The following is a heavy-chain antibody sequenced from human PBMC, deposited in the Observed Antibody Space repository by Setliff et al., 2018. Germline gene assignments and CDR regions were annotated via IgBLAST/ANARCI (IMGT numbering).Heavy chain of an antibody. CDR3: ARDGHLLATGAVYNY. J-gene: IGHJ4*02. Sequence: SETLSLTCTVSGYSISSGYYWGWIRQPPGKGLEWIGSIYHSGSTYYNPSLKSRVTISVDTSKNQFSLKLSSVTAADTAVYYCARDGHLLATGAVYNYWGQGTLVTAPQ. CDR1: GYSISSGYY. CDR2: IYHSGST. V-gene: IGHV4-38-2*02. D-gene: IGHD3-10*01.